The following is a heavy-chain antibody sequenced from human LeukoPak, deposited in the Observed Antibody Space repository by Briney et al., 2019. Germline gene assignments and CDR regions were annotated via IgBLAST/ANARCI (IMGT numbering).Heavy chain of an antibody. CDR1: GGSISSYY. V-gene: IGHV4-59*08. Sequence: SETLSLTCTVSGGSISSYYWSWIRQPPGKGLEWIGYIYYSGSTNYNPSLKSRVTISVDTSKNQFSLKLSSVTAADTAVYYCARHGIAARHYYYYYGMDVWGQGTTVTVSS. D-gene: IGHD6-6*01. CDR3: ARHGIAARHYYYYYGMDV. CDR2: IYYSGST. J-gene: IGHJ6*02.